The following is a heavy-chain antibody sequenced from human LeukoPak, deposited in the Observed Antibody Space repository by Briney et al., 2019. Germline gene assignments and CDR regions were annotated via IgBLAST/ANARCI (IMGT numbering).Heavy chain of an antibody. V-gene: IGHV5-51*01. CDR1: GYIFTSYW. J-gene: IGHJ4*02. Sequence: GESLKISCRGSGYIFTSYWIGWVRQMPGKGLEWMGIIYPGDSDTRYSPSFQGQVTISADKSISTAYLQWSSLKASDTAMYYCARQHYYDSSGYYYATPKGFDYWGQGTLVTVSS. CDR3: ARQHYYDSSGYYYATPKGFDY. D-gene: IGHD3-22*01. CDR2: IYPGDSDT.